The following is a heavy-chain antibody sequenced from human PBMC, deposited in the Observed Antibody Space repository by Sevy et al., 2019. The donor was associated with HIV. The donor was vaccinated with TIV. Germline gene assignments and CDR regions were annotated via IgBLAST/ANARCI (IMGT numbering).Heavy chain of an antibody. D-gene: IGHD2-15*01. CDR2: ITRNSYEAYGGTT. J-gene: IGHJ4*02. CDR1: GFSFDDYA. Sequence: GGYLRLSCTTSGFSFDDYAMSWFRQAPGKGLEWVAFITRNSYEAYGGTTEYAASVKGRFTISRDDSESNAYLQMKSLKTADTAVYYCSRALARVLTPEYYFDYWGQGTLVTVSS. CDR3: SRALARVLTPEYYFDY. V-gene: IGHV3-49*03.